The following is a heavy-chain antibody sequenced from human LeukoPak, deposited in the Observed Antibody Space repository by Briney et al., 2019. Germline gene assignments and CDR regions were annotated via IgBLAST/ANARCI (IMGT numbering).Heavy chain of an antibody. V-gene: IGHV4-39*01. D-gene: IGHD6-13*01. CDR2: IYYSGST. CDR3: ASPGYSSSWYSWYFDL. J-gene: IGHJ2*01. Sequence: SETLSLTCTVSGGSISSSSYYWGWIRQPPGKGLEWIGRIYYSGSTYYNPSLKSRVTISVDTSKNQFSLKLSSVTAADTAVYYCASPGYSSSWYSWYFDLWGRGTLVTVSS. CDR1: GGSISSSSYY.